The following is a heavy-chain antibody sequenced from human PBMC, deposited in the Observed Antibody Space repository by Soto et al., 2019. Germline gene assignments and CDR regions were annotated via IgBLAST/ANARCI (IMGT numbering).Heavy chain of an antibody. CDR1: GFTFSSYG. CDR3: ASHGWFGELLGFDY. CDR2: ISYDGSNK. V-gene: IGHV3-30*03. Sequence: GGSLRLSCAASGFTFSSYGMHWVRQAPGKGLEWVAVISYDGSNKYYADSVKGRFTISRDNSKTTLYLQMNSLRAEDTAVYYCASHGWFGELLGFDYWGQGTLVTVSS. J-gene: IGHJ4*02. D-gene: IGHD3-10*01.